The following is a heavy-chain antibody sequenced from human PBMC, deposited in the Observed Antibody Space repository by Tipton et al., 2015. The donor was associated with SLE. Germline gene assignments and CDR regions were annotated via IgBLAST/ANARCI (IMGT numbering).Heavy chain of an antibody. D-gene: IGHD3-22*01. J-gene: IGHJ3*02. V-gene: IGHV5-51*01. CDR1: GYSFTSYW. CDR3: ARPRYVSSPTDAFDI. CDR2: IYPGGSDT. Sequence: QLVQSGAEVKKPGESLKIPCKGSGYSFTSYWIGWVRQMPGKGLEWMGIIYPGGSDTRYSPSFQGQVTISAEKSISTAYLQWSSLKASDTAMYYCARPRYVSSPTDAFDIWGQGTMVTVSS.